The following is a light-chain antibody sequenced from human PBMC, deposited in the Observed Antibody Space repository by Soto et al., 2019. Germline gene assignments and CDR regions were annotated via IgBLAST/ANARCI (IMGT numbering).Light chain of an antibody. CDR1: QTISTD. CDR2: FAS. J-gene: IGKJ3*01. V-gene: IGKV3-15*01. Sequence: EIVMTQSPATLSVSPGERATLSCRASQTISTDLAWYQQKPGQAPRLLIYFASTRAPGVPARFSGSGSGTEFTLTINSLQSEDFAVYYCHQYHNRPPETFGPGTKVEIK. CDR3: HQYHNRPPET.